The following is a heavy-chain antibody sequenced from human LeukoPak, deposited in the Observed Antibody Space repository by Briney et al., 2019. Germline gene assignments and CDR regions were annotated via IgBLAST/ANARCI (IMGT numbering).Heavy chain of an antibody. CDR3: ARVAQHRYYYDSSAFLYYFDY. J-gene: IGHJ4*02. V-gene: IGHV7-4-1*02. Sequence: WASVKVSCKASGYTFTSYAMNWVRQAPGQGLEWMGWINTNTGNPTYAQGFTGRFVFSLDTSVSTAYLQISSLKADDTAVYFCARVAQHRYYYDSSAFLYYFDYWGQGTLVTVSS. CDR1: GYTFTSYA. CDR2: INTNTGNP. D-gene: IGHD3-22*01.